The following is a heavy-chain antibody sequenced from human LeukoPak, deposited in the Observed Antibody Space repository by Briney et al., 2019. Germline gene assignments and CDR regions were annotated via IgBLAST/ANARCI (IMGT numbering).Heavy chain of an antibody. V-gene: IGHV4-34*01. CDR2: INHSGST. D-gene: IGHD6-6*01. Sequence: SETLSLTCAVYGGSFSGYYWSWIRQPPGKGLEWIGEINHSGSTNYNPSLKSRVTISVDTSKNQFSLKLSSVTAADTAVYYCARRSFAFEYSSSWGRRRYFDYWGQGTLVTVSS. CDR1: GGSFSGYY. CDR3: ARRSFAFEYSSSWGRRRYFDY. J-gene: IGHJ4*02.